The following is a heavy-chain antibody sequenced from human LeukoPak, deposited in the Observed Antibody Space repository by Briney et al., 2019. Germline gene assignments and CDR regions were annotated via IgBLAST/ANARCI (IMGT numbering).Heavy chain of an antibody. Sequence: GGSLRLSCAASGFIFSSDWMSWVRQAPGKGLEWVANIKRDGSEKYYVDSVKGRFTISRDNAKNSLYLQMNSLRAEDTAIYYCATLTIFGVVDYWGQGTLVTVSS. CDR1: GFIFSSDW. D-gene: IGHD3-3*01. CDR3: ATLTIFGVVDY. V-gene: IGHV3-7*01. J-gene: IGHJ4*02. CDR2: IKRDGSEK.